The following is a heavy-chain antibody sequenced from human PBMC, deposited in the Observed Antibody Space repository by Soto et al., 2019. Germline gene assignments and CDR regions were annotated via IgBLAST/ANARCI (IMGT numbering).Heavy chain of an antibody. D-gene: IGHD3-22*01. J-gene: IGHJ5*02. V-gene: IGHV4-59*01. Sequence: PSETLSLTCTVSGGSISSYYWSWIRQPPGKGLEWIGYIYHSGSTNYNPSLKSRVTISVDTSKNQFSLKLSSVTAADTAVYYCARANGPYYYDSSRNWFDPWGQGTLVTVSS. CDR2: IYHSGST. CDR1: GGSISSYY. CDR3: ARANGPYYYDSSRNWFDP.